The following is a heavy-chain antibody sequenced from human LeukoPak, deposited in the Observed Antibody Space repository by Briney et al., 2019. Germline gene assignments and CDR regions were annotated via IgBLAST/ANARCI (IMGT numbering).Heavy chain of an antibody. V-gene: IGHV3-30*02. CDR1: GFTFSTYG. CDR3: AKDPTHYRVWDYYETIGLSY. D-gene: IGHD3-22*01. CDR2: IRYDGSNK. J-gene: IGHJ4*02. Sequence: AGGSLRLSCTASGFTFSTYGMHWVRQAPGKGLEWVTFIRYDGSNKYYADSVEGRFTISRDNSKNTLNLHMNSLRAEDTAVYYCAKDPTHYRVWDYYETIGLSYWGQGTLVTVSS.